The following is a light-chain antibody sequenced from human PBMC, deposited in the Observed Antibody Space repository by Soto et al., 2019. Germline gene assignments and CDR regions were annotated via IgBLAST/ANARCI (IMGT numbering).Light chain of an antibody. V-gene: IGKV1-39*01. Sequence: DIQMTQSPSSLSASVGDRVTITCRASQSISSNLNWYQQKPGEAPKLLIYVASSLQSGVPSRFSGSESGTDYTLTISSLQPDDFATYYCQQSYSIPYTFRQGTKLEIK. J-gene: IGKJ2*01. CDR1: QSISSN. CDR2: VAS. CDR3: QQSYSIPYT.